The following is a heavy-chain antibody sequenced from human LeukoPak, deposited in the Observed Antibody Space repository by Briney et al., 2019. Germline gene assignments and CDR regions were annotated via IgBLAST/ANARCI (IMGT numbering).Heavy chain of an antibody. CDR3: ARPGESSGYMWFY. J-gene: IGHJ4*02. CDR2: IFHSGNT. D-gene: IGHD3-22*01. Sequence: SETLSLTCTVSGDSITTPYYWGWIRQSAGNGLEWIGSIFHSGNTYYSPSLKSRVTISIDTSKNQFSLRLNSVTAADTAVYSCARPGESSGYMWFYWGQGTLVTVSS. CDR1: GDSITTPYY. V-gene: IGHV4-38-2*02.